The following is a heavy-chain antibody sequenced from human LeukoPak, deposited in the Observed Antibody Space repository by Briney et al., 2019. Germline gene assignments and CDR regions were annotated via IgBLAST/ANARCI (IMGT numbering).Heavy chain of an antibody. CDR1: GLTFTPYY. CDR2: INPSGGSP. Sequence: GASVKVSCKSSGLTFTPYYIHWVRQAPGQGLEWMGIINPSGGSPSYAQKFQGRVTMTRDTSTSTVYMELSSPRSEDTAVYYCARDLGHYISSYWGQGTLVTVSS. V-gene: IGHV1-46*01. D-gene: IGHD6-6*01. J-gene: IGHJ4*02. CDR3: ARDLGHYISSY.